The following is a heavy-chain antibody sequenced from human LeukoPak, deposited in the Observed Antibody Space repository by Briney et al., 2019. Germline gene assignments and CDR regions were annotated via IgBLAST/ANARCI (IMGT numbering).Heavy chain of an antibody. CDR1: GFTFSNAW. V-gene: IGHV3-15*01. CDR3: TTVPHDYDYFDY. CDR2: IKSKTDGGAT. J-gene: IGHJ4*02. Sequence: GGSLRLSYAASGFTFSNAWMSWVRQAPGKGLEWVGRIKSKTDGGATDYAAPVKGRFTISRDDSKNTLYLQMNSLKTEDTAVYYCTTVPHDYDYFDYWGQGTLVTVSS. D-gene: IGHD4-17*01.